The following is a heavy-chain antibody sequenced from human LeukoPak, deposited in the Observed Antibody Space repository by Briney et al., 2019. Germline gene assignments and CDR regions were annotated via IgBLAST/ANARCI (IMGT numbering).Heavy chain of an antibody. CDR3: AKGTRFLEWSFRYYYYMEV. V-gene: IGHV3-30*02. Sequence: PGGSLRLSCAASGFTFSSYGMHWVRQAPGKGLGWLAFIRYDGSNKYYADSVKGRFTISRDKSKNTLYLQMNSLRAEDTAVYYCAKGTRFLEWSFRYYYYMEVWGKGTTVTVSS. D-gene: IGHD3-3*01. CDR1: GFTFSSYG. J-gene: IGHJ6*03. CDR2: IRYDGSNK.